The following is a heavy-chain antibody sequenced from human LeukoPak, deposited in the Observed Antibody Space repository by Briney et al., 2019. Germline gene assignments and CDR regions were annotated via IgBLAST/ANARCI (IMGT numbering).Heavy chain of an antibody. CDR1: GFSFSDYW. J-gene: IGHJ5*01. CDR3: ARDPRDDHNSLDS. V-gene: IGHV3-7*03. Sequence: GGSLRLSCAASGFSFSDYWMSWVRQSPEKGLEWVANIKEDGSARHYVDSVKGRFTISRDNAKNFLYLQMTSLRVEDTAMYYCARDPRDDHNSLDSWGQGTQVTVSS. CDR2: IKEDGSAR.